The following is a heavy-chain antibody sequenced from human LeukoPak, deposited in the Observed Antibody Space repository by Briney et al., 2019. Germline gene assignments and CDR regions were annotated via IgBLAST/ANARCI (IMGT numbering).Heavy chain of an antibody. Sequence: GGSLRISCAASGFTFSTYAMSWVRQAPGKGLEWVSDISASGVTTSYAEYAKGRFIISRDNSKDTLYLQMNGLRAEDTAIYYCVKGPAAMSNWGQGTLVTVSS. CDR3: VKGPAAMSN. V-gene: IGHV3-23*01. D-gene: IGHD6-13*01. CDR1: GFTFSTYA. CDR2: ISASGVTT. J-gene: IGHJ4*02.